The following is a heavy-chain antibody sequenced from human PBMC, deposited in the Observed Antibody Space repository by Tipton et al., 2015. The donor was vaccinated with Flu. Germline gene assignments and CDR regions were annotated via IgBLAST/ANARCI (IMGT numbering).Heavy chain of an antibody. CDR2: ISGSGSTT. D-gene: IGHD3-22*01. Sequence: CAASGFTLRDYYMTWIRQAPGKGLEWVSYISGSGSTTYYADSVKGRFTISRDNAKNSLYLQMNSLRVEDTAVYYCARVPYSSGTFDYWGQGTLVTVSS. CDR1: GFTLRDYY. CDR3: ARVPYSSGTFDY. J-gene: IGHJ4*02. V-gene: IGHV3-11*04.